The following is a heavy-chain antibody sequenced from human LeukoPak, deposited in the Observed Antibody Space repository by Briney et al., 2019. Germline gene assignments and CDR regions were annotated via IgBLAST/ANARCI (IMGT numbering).Heavy chain of an antibody. J-gene: IGHJ6*02. CDR3: ARKQVGGSPYYYHYGMDV. CDR1: GLSVSSNY. CDR2: IYHSGNT. Sequence: NPSETLSLTCTVSGLSVSSNYWSWIRQPPGKGLEWIGYIYHSGNTNYNPSLKSRVTISVDTSKNQFSLKLISVTAADTAVYYSARKQVGGSPYYYHYGMDVWGQGTTVTVSS. D-gene: IGHD1-26*01. V-gene: IGHV4-59*02.